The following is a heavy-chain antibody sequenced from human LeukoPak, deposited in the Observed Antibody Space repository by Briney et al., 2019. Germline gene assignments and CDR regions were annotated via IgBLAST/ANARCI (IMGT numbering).Heavy chain of an antibody. CDR3: ARQGRWLQATDY. Sequence: PSETLSLTCAIYGGSFSGYYWSWIRQPPGKGLEWIGEINHSGSTNYNPSLKSRVTISVDTSKNQFSLELSSVTAADTAVYYCARQGRWLQATDYWGQGTLVTVSS. CDR1: GGSFSGYY. D-gene: IGHD5-24*01. CDR2: INHSGST. V-gene: IGHV4-34*01. J-gene: IGHJ4*02.